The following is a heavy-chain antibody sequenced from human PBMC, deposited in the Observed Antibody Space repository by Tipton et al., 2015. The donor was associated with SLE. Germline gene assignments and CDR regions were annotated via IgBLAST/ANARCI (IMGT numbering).Heavy chain of an antibody. CDR1: DGSISDSY. V-gene: IGHV4-4*07. Sequence: TLSLTCTVSDGSISDSYWSWIRQPAGKGLEWIGRIFSGGNTDYNPSLKSRVTISVDTSKNQVSLKLTSVTAADTAVYYCAREVDTMKDSDAFDMWGQGTMVTVSS. J-gene: IGHJ3*02. CDR3: AREVDTMKDSDAFDM. CDR2: IFSGGNT. D-gene: IGHD3-22*01.